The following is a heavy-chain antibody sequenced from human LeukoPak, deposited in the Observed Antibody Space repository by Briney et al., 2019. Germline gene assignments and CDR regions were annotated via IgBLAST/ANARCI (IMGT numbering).Heavy chain of an antibody. CDR1: GFTFSGCW. D-gene: IGHD1-26*01. V-gene: IGHV3-7*01. CDR3: ARDLDSGSYYGVNY. J-gene: IGHJ4*02. CDR2: IDQDGSGR. Sequence: GGSLRLSCAASGFTFSGCWMSWVRQAPGQGLEWVANIDQDGSGRYYVDSVKGRFTISRDNAKNSLYLQMNSLRAEDTAVYYCARDLDSGSYYGVNYWGQGTLVTVSS.